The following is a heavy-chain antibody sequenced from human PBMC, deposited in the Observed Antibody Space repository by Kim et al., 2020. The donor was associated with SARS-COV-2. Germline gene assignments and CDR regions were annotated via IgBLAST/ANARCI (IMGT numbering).Heavy chain of an antibody. CDR2: IYYSGST. D-gene: IGHD6-19*01. Sequence: SETLSLTCTVSGGSVSSGSYYWSWIRQPPGKGLEWIGYIYYSGSTNYNPSLKSRVTISVDTSKNQFSLKLSSVTAADTAVYYCARVNSGWFYWGQGTLVTVSS. CDR3: ARVNSGWFY. CDR1: GGSVSSGSYY. J-gene: IGHJ4*02. V-gene: IGHV4-61*01.